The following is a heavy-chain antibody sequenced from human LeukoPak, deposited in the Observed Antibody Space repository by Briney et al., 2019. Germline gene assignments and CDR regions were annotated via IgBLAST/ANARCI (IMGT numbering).Heavy chain of an antibody. CDR1: GDSVSGDSVA. Sequence: SQTLSLTCSISGDSVSGDSVAWSWIRQSPSRGLEWLGGTYYRSKWYNESALSVKSRIIFNSDTSKNQFSLQLNSVTPEDTAVYYCARAKLSAFDIWGQGTMVTVSS. V-gene: IGHV6-1*01. CDR2: TYYRSKWYN. CDR3: ARAKLSAFDI. J-gene: IGHJ3*02. D-gene: IGHD1-7*01.